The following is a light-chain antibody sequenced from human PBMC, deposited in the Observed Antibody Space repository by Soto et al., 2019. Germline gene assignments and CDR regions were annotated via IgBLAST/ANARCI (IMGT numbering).Light chain of an antibody. Sequence: EILMTQSPATLSVSPGERATLSCRASESVAGHLAWYQQKPGQAPRLLLHGASIRATGIPVRFSGSGSGTEFTLTISSLQSEDFAVYYCQQYDGWPRTFGQGTKVDI. V-gene: IGKV3-15*01. CDR2: GAS. J-gene: IGKJ1*01. CDR1: ESVAGH. CDR3: QQYDGWPRT.